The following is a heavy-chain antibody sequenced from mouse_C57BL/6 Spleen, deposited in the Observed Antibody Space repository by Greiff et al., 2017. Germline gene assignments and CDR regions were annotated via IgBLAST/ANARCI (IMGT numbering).Heavy chain of an antibody. CDR1: GFSLSTFGMG. J-gene: IGHJ3*01. V-gene: IGHV8-8*01. D-gene: IGHD4-1*01. CDR2: IWWDDDR. Sequence: QVTLKVSGPGILQPSQTLSLTCSFSGFSLSTFGMGVGWIRQPSGKGLEWLAHIWWDDDRSYHPALKSRLTISKDTSKNQVFLKIANVDTADTATYYCARIPANWDGGFAYWGQGTLVTVSA. CDR3: ARIPANWDGGFAY.